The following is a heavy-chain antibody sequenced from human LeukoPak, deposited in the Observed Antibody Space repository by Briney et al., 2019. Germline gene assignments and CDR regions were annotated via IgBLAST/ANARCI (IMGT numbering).Heavy chain of an antibody. CDR1: GGTFSSYT. CDR3: AMLSTGYYYGMDV. Sequence: GASVKVSCKASGGTFSSYTISWVRQAPGQGLEWMGRIIPILGIANYAQKFQGRVTITADKSTSTAYMELSSLRSEVTAVYYCAMLSTGYYYGMDVWGQGTTVTVSS. J-gene: IGHJ6*02. V-gene: IGHV1-69*02. CDR2: IIPILGIA. D-gene: IGHD2-2*01.